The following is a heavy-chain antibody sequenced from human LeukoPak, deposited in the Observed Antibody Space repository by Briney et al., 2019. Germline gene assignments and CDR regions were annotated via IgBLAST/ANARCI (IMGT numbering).Heavy chain of an antibody. CDR1: GFTFSTYN. V-gene: IGHV3-20*04. CDR3: ARGGGGYCSGGSCYTYYFDY. Sequence: GRSLRLSCAASGFTFSTYNMHWVRQAPGKGLEWVSGINWNGGSTGYADSVKGRFTISRDNAKNSLYLQMNSLRAEDTALYYCARGGGGYCSGGSCYTYYFDYWGQGTLVTVSS. D-gene: IGHD2-15*01. J-gene: IGHJ4*02. CDR2: INWNGGST.